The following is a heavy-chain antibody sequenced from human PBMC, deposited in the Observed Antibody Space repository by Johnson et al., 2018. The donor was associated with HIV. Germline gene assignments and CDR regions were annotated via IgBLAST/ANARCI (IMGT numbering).Heavy chain of an antibody. Sequence: QMQLVESGGGLVQPGRSLRLSCAASGFTFDDYAMHWVRQAPGKGLEWVAVISYDGSNQYCADSVKGRFTISRDNSNKTVYLQMNSLGPEDTAVYYCARLPSGYSRDGFNIWGQGTMVTVSS. J-gene: IGHJ3*02. V-gene: IGHV3-30*03. CDR1: GFTFDDYA. CDR3: ARLPSGYSRDGFNI. D-gene: IGHD5-18*01. CDR2: ISYDGSNQ.